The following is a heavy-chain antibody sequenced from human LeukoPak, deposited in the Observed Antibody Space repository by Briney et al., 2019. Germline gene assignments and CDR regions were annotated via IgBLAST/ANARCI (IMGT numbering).Heavy chain of an antibody. J-gene: IGHJ4*02. CDR1: GVTFSTYS. D-gene: IGHD5/OR15-5a*01. CDR3: ARGLSLDY. V-gene: IGHV3-48*01. CDR2: ISSTSSTI. Sequence: PGGSLRLSCAVSGVTFSTYSMNWVRQAPGKGLEWVSYISSTSSTIYYADSVKGRFTISRDNAKNSLYLQMNSLRAEDTAVYYCARGLSLDYWGQGTLVTVS.